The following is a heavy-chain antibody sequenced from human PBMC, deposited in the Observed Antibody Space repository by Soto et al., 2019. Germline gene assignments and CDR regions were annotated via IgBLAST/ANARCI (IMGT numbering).Heavy chain of an antibody. D-gene: IGHD1-20*01. Sequence: TETLRLTCPCSGFACSTSGMRVNWIRQPPGKALEWLVRIDWDDDKFYSTSLKTRLTISKDTSKNQVVLPMTNMDPLFIATSSCTRTCITSDYGVDLWCVGT. V-gene: IGHV2-70*04. CDR3: TRTCITSDYGVDL. CDR2: IDWDDDK. CDR1: GFACSTSGMR. J-gene: IGHJ6*02.